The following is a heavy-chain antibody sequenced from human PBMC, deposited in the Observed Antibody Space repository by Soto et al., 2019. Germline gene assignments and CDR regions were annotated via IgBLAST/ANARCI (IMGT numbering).Heavy chain of an antibody. Sequence: QVQLVQSGPEVKEPGASLRVSCKASGYTFSSYAISWVRQAPGQGLEWMGWISAYNGNARYAEKLQGRVSMTTDTPXSXXYMEMRSLRSDDTAVYYCARHRHYYGSGTYHPFDYWGQGTLVTVSS. V-gene: IGHV1-18*01. CDR2: ISAYNGNA. D-gene: IGHD3-10*01. CDR1: GYTFSSYA. CDR3: ARHRHYYGSGTYHPFDY. J-gene: IGHJ4*02.